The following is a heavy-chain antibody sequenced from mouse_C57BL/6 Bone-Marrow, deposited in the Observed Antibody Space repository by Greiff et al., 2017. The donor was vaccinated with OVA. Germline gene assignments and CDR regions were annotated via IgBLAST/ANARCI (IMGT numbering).Heavy chain of an antibody. V-gene: IGHV5-12*01. CDR3: ARQRYYGSSYLYFDY. CDR1: GFTFSDYY. J-gene: IGHJ2*01. D-gene: IGHD1-1*01. CDR2: ISNGGGST. Sequence: EVKLMESGGGLVQPGGSLKLSCAASGFTFSDYYMYWVRQTPEKRLEWVAYISNGGGSTYYPDTVKGRFTISRDNAKNTLYLQMSRLKSEDTAMYYCARQRYYGSSYLYFDYWGQGTTLTVSS.